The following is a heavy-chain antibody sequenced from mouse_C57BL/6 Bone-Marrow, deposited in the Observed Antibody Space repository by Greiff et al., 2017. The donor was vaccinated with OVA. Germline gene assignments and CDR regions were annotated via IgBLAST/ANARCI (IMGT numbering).Heavy chain of an antibody. CDR2: IHPNSGST. J-gene: IGHJ2*01. CDR3: AREGLWPDYFYY. V-gene: IGHV1-64*01. D-gene: IGHD1-1*02. CDR1: GYTFTSYW. Sequence: VQLQPPGAELVKPGASVKLSCKASGYTFTSYWMHWVKQRPGQGLEWIGMIHPNSGSTNYNEKFKSKATLTVDKSSSTAYMQLSSLTSDDSAVYYCAREGLWPDYFYYWGQGTTLTVSS.